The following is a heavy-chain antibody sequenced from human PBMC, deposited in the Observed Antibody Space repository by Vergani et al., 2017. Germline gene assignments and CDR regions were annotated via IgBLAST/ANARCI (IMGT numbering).Heavy chain of an antibody. CDR2: MDYSGST. CDR3: ASKRGACRAAYCHSYDF. V-gene: IGHV4-39*01. J-gene: IGHJ4*02. CDR1: GDSVISTDYH. D-gene: IGHD2-15*01. Sequence: QVQLQESGPGLVKPSETLSLPRTVPGDSVISTDYHWGWIRQPPGKGLEWIGSMDYSGSTSYNPSLGSRISISFETPKNQFSLRLTSVTAADTAVYYCASKRGACRAAYCHSYDFWGPGTLVGVSS.